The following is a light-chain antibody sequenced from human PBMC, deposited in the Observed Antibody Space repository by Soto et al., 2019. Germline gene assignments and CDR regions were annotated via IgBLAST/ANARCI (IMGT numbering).Light chain of an antibody. Sequence: QSVLTQSPSASGTPGPRVTISCSGSSSNIGSNYVYWYRQLPGTAPKLLIYSDTQRPSGVPDRFSGSKSGTSASLAISGLRSEDEADYYCSAWDGSLSGRVFGGGTKLTVL. CDR3: SAWDGSLSGRV. CDR2: SDT. V-gene: IGLV1-47*02. CDR1: SSNIGSNY. J-gene: IGLJ2*01.